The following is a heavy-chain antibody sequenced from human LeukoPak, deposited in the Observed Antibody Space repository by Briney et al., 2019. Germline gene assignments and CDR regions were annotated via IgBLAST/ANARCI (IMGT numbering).Heavy chain of an antibody. CDR1: GGSISSSSYY. CDR2: IYSSGST. J-gene: IGHJ3*02. D-gene: IGHD5-18*01. V-gene: IGHV4-39*07. Sequence: SETLSLTCTVSGGSISSSSYYWGWIRQPPGKTLEWIGSIYSSGSTYYNPSLKSRVIIMIDTPKNHFSLTLSSVTAADTAVYYCARSDGYGLVGIWGQGTMVTVSS. CDR3: ARSDGYGLVGI.